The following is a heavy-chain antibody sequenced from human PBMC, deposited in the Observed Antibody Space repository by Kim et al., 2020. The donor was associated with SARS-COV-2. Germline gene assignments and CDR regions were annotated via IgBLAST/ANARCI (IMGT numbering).Heavy chain of an antibody. V-gene: IGHV4-34*01. D-gene: IGHD3-22*01. J-gene: IGHJ3*02. Sequence: SETLSLTCAVYGGSFSGYYWSWIRQPPGKGLEWIGEINHSGSTNYNPSLKSRVTISVDTSKNQFSLKLSSVTAADTAVYYCARSPFGIYYDSSADAFDIWGQGTMVTVSS. CDR2: INHSGST. CDR1: GGSFSGYY. CDR3: ARSPFGIYYDSSADAFDI.